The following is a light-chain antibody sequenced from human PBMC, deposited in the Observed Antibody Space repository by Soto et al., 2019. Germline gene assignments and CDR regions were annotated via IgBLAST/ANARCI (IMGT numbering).Light chain of an antibody. CDR1: QGISSTY. Sequence: ENVLTQSPVTLSLSPGEIVTLSCRASQGISSTYLAWYQQKPGQAPRLLIYGASSRATGIPDRFSGSGSGTDFTLTISRLEPEDCAVYFCQQYDSSPPTFGQGTKVDIK. V-gene: IGKV3-20*01. J-gene: IGKJ1*01. CDR2: GAS. CDR3: QQYDSSPPT.